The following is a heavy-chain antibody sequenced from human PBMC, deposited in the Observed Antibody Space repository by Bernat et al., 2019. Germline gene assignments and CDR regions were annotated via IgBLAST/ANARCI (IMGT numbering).Heavy chain of an antibody. CDR3: ERDPGAPSYYYGSGSYYNDYDYYDYYGMDV. V-gene: IGHV3-33*01. Sequence: QVQLVESGGGVVQPGRSLRLSCAASGFTFSSYGMHWVRQAPGKGLEWVAVIWYDGSNKYYADSVKGRFTISRDNSKNTLYLQMNSLRAEDTAVYYCERDPGAPSYYYGSGSYYNDYDYYDYYGMDVWGQGTRVTVSS. CDR2: IWYDGSNK. D-gene: IGHD3-10*01. CDR1: GFTFSSYG. J-gene: IGHJ6*02.